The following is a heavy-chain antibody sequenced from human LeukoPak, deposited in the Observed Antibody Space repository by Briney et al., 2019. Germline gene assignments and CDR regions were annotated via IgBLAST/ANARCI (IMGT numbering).Heavy chain of an antibody. D-gene: IGHD5-12*01. CDR2: IKQDGSEK. V-gene: IGHV3-7*01. CDR1: GFTLSSYW. J-gene: IGHJ4*02. Sequence: GGSLRPSCAASGFTLSSYWMGWVRQAPGKGLEWVANIKQDGSEKYYVDSVKGRFTISRDNAKNSLYLQMNSLRAEDTAVYYCARGRYSGYDYFYFDYWGQGTLVTVSS. CDR3: ARGRYSGYDYFYFDY.